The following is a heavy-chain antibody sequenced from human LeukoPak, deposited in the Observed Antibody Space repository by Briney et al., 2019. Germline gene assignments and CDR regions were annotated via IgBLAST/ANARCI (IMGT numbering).Heavy chain of an antibody. J-gene: IGHJ3*01. CDR2: INTNTGHP. CDR3: ATSLGAGSDAFAL. CDR1: GYNFTNYA. Sequence: ASVLVSCKASGYNFTNYALNWVRQTPAQGLEWMGWINTNTGHPTYVQGFTPRFVFSLDTSVSTAFLQITTLKPADTAIYYCATSLGAGSDAFALWGQGTMVTVSS. D-gene: IGHD6-13*01. V-gene: IGHV7-4-1*02.